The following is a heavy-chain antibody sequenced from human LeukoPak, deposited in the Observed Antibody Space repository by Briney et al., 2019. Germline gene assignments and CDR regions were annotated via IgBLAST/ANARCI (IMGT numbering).Heavy chain of an antibody. D-gene: IGHD3-22*01. J-gene: IGHJ3*02. CDR3: ARVGDSSGYYYRKGAFDI. V-gene: IGHV3-11*01. CDR2: ISSSGSTI. CDR1: GFTFSDYY. Sequence: PGGSLRLSCAASGFTFSDYYMSWIRQAPGKGLVWVSYISSSGSTIYYADSVKGRFTISRDNAKNSLYLQMNSLRAEDTAVYYCARVGDSSGYYYRKGAFDIWGQGTMVTVSS.